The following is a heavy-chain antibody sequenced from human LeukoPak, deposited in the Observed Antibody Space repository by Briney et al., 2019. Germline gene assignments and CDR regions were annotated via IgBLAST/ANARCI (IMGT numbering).Heavy chain of an antibody. J-gene: IGHJ5*02. Sequence: KSSETLSLTCSVSGGSISSYDWSWIRQPPGTGLEWIGFIYYSWSTNYNPSLKSRVTISVDASKDKFSLKLSSVTAADTAVYYCARLGGYSYGPRVGFWFYPWGQGTPVTVSS. CDR2: IYYSWST. CDR1: GGSISSYD. V-gene: IGHV4-59*01. D-gene: IGHD5-18*01. CDR3: ARLGGYSYGPRVGFWFYP.